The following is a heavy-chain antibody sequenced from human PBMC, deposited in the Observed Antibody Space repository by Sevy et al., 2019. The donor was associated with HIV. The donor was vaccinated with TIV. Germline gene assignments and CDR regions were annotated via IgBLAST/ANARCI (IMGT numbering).Heavy chain of an antibody. CDR3: ARGGWLRSEGGADAFDI. D-gene: IGHD5-12*01. V-gene: IGHV1-46*01. J-gene: IGHJ3*02. CDR1: GYTFTSYY. CDR2: FNPSGGST. Sequence: ASVKVSCKASGYTFTSYYMHWVRQAPGQGLEWMGIFNPSGGSTSYAQKFQGRVTMTRDTSTSTVYMELSSLRSEDTAVYYCARGGWLRSEGGADAFDIWGQGTMVTVSS.